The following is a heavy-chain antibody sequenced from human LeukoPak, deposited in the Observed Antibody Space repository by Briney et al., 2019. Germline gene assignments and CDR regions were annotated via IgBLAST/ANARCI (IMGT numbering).Heavy chain of an antibody. CDR1: GYSFTSYL. D-gene: IGHD5-24*01. Sequence: GESLKISCKGSGYSFTSYLIGLVRQMPGKVLEWMAIIYPGDSDTRYSASLQGQVTISGDKSISTAYLQWSSLKASDTAMYYCARQFPMATQGAGYWGQGTMVTVSS. CDR2: IYPGDSDT. V-gene: IGHV5-51*01. CDR3: ARQFPMATQGAGY. J-gene: IGHJ4*02.